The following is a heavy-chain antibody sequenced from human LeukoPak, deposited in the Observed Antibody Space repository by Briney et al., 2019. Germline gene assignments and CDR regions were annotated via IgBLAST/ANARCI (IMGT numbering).Heavy chain of an antibody. Sequence: PSETLSLTCTVSGGSISSGSYYWSWIRQPAGKGLEWIGRFHTSGSTYYNPSLRSRVTISVDTSQNQFSLKLGSVTAADTAVYYCARLGVAGTSWFDPWGQGTLVTVSS. CDR1: GGSISSGSYY. J-gene: IGHJ5*02. CDR2: FHTSGST. CDR3: ARLGVAGTSWFDP. V-gene: IGHV4-61*02. D-gene: IGHD6-19*01.